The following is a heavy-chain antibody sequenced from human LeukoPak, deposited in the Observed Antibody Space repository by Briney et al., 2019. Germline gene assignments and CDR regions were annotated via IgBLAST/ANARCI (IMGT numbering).Heavy chain of an antibody. CDR1: GGSISIYY. V-gene: IGHV4-39*01. J-gene: IGHJ1*01. Sequence: TCTXXGGSISIYYXXWIRQPPGKGLEWIGSIYYSGSTYYNPSLKSRGTISVDTSKKQFSLTLSSVTAADTAVYYCARLNVAXVQXXGQ. CDR2: IYYSGST. CDR3: ARLNVAXVQX. D-gene: IGHD6-19*01.